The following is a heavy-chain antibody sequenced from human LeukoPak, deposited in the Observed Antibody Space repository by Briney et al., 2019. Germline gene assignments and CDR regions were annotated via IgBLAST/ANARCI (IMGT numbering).Heavy chain of an antibody. CDR2: IYYSGST. D-gene: IGHD4-11*01. CDR1: DGSISSGGYY. Sequence: SETLSLTCTVSDGSISSGGYYWSWIRQHPGKGLEWIGYIYYSGSTYYNPSLKSRVTISVDTSKNQFSLKLSSVTAADTAVYYCAREGYSKVDYWGQGTLVTVSS. J-gene: IGHJ4*02. CDR3: AREGYSKVDY. V-gene: IGHV4-31*03.